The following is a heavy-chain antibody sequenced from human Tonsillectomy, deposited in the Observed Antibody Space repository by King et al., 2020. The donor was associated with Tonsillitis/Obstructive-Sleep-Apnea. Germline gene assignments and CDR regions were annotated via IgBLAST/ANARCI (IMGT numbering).Heavy chain of an antibody. V-gene: IGHV2-70*01. CDR3: ERGGYYYDSSGYFFDAFDI. CDR1: GFSLSTSRMC. D-gene: IGHD3-22*01. Sequence: VTLKEYGPALVKPTQTLTLTCTFSGFSLSTSRMCVSWIRHPPGKALEWLALIAWDDDKYYSISLKTRITISKDTSKNQEVLTMTNMDPVDTATYYCERGGYYYDSSGYFFDAFDIWGQGTMVTVSS. J-gene: IGHJ3*02. CDR2: IAWDDDK.